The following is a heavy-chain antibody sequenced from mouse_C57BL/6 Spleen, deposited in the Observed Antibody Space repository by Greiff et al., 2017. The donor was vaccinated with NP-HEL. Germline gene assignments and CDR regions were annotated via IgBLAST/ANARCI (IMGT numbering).Heavy chain of an antibody. J-gene: IGHJ2*01. Sequence: EVKLVESGGGLVKPGGSLKLSCAASGFTFSSYAMSWVRQTPEKRLEWVATISDGGSYTYYPDNVKGRFTISRDNAKNNLYLQMSHLKSEDTAMYYCARVGLGGYFDYWGQGTTLTVSS. CDR1: GFTFSSYA. CDR3: ARVGLGGYFDY. D-gene: IGHD2-4*01. V-gene: IGHV5-4*03. CDR2: ISDGGSYT.